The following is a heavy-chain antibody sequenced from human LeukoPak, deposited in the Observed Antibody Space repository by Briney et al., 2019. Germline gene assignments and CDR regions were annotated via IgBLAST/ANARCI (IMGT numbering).Heavy chain of an antibody. D-gene: IGHD1-26*01. CDR2: ISSHGNYI. CDR3: ARDGQWDLTYYLDY. V-gene: IGHV3-21*01. CDR1: GFTFTGYS. J-gene: IGHJ4*02. Sequence: PGGSLRLSCAGSGFTFTGYSLNWVRQAPGKGVESVSCISSHGNYIYYADSVKGRFTVSRDDATNSVFLQMNSLRAEDTGIYYCARDGQWDLTYYLDYWGQGILVSVSS.